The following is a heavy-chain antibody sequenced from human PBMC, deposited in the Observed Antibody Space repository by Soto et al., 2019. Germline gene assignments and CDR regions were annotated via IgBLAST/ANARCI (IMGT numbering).Heavy chain of an antibody. CDR3: ARDDYGSNSGAFDI. CDR2: IYFSGST. V-gene: IGHV4-31*03. D-gene: IGHD4-17*01. CDR1: SGSINSGDYY. Sequence: SETLSLTCTVSSGSINSGDYYWSWIRQHPGEGLEWIGHIYFSGSTSYNPSLKSRVTISINTSKNKFSLKLDSVTAADTAVYYCARDDYGSNSGAFDIWGQGAMVTVSS. J-gene: IGHJ3*02.